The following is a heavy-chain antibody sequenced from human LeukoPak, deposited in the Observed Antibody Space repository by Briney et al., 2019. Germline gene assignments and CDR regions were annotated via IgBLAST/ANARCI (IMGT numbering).Heavy chain of an antibody. V-gene: IGHV4-59*08. J-gene: IGHJ4*02. CDR1: GASTSSRY. D-gene: IGHD6-19*01. CDR2: IYNAKNT. Sequence: SETLSLTCSASGASTSSRYWSWIRQFPGGTLEWIGHIYNAKNTKYNPSLTSRVTISVDTSRNQFSLSPTSLTAADTAIYYCAQTTGWPGFDFWSPGALVTVSS. CDR3: AQTTGWPGFDF.